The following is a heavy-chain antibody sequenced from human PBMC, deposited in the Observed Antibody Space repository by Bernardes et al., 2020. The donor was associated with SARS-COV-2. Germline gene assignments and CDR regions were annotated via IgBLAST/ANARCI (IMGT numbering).Heavy chain of an antibody. Sequence: GGSLRLSCVASGITVSVKYMSWVRQAPGKGLEWVSVITGGGNTYYADSVRGRFIISRDNSENTLYLQMNSLRAEDTAVYYCAGDTHSSHRADFWGQGTLVAVSS. CDR2: ITGGGNT. CDR3: AGDTHSSHRADF. V-gene: IGHV3-66*02. CDR1: GITVSVKY. D-gene: IGHD6-6*01. J-gene: IGHJ4*02.